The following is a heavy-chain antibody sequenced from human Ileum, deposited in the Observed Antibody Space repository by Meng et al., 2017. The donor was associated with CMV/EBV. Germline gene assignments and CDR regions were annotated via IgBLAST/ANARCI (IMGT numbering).Heavy chain of an antibody. D-gene: IGHD2-21*02. V-gene: IGHV6-1*01. CDR1: GDGVSNNNGA. CDR3: ARGLPNYYESGMDV. J-gene: IGHJ6*02. CDR2: TYFRPKWYY. Sequence: SQTLSLTCVISGDGVSNNNGAWNWIRQSPSRGLEWLGRTYFRPKWYYDYAISVKSRISITPDTSKNLFFLHLKSVTPEDTAVYYCARGLPNYYESGMDVWGQGTTVTVSS.